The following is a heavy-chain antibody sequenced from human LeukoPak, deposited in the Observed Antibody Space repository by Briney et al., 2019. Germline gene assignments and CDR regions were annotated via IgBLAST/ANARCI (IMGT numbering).Heavy chain of an antibody. CDR3: ARVSVAGTPDRDYFDY. J-gene: IGHJ4*02. CDR1: GYTFTGYS. V-gene: IGHV1-2*02. Sequence: ASVKVSCKASGYTFTGYSMHWVRQAPGQGLEWMGWINPNSGGTNYAQTFQGRVTMTRDTSISTASMELSRLRSDDTAVYYCARVSVAGTPDRDYFDYWGRGTLVTVSS. D-gene: IGHD6-19*01. CDR2: INPNSGGT.